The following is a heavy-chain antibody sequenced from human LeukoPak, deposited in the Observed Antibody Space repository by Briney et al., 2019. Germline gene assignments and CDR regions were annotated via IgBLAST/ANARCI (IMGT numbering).Heavy chain of an antibody. V-gene: IGHV4-59*12. D-gene: IGHD1/OR15-1a*01. CDR3: ARDGRNTYNLNMLYGDAFDI. CDR1: GGSISSYY. J-gene: IGHJ3*02. Sequence: PSETLSLTCTVPGGSISSYYWSWIRQPPGKGLEWIGYIYHSGSTYYSPSLKSRVTISVGRSKNQFSLKLSSVTAADTAVYYCARDGRNTYNLNMLYGDAFDIWGQGTMVTVSS. CDR2: IYHSGST.